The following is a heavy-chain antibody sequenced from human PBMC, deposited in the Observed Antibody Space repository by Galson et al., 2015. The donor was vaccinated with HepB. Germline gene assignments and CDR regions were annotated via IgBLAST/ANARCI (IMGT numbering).Heavy chain of an antibody. J-gene: IGHJ5*01. CDR3: AKSPRGGVPHLTWFDS. V-gene: IGHV3-23*01. CDR1: GFTFSTYA. Sequence: SLRLSCAASGFTFSTYAMSWVRQAPGKRLEWVSAISGSIGNTYYADSVKGRFTISRDNSKNTLYLQMDSLRAEDTAVYYCAKSPRGGVPHLTWFDSWGQGTLVTVSS. CDR2: ISGSIGNT. D-gene: IGHD3-10*01.